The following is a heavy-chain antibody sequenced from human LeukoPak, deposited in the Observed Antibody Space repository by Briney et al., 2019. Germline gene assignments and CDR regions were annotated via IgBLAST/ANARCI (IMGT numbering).Heavy chain of an antibody. CDR3: ARQGGVLRYFDWSSPGVYYYYGMDV. CDR1: GYSFTSYW. CDR2: IYPGDSDT. V-gene: IGHV5-51*01. D-gene: IGHD3-9*01. J-gene: IGHJ6*02. Sequence: GESLKISCKGSGYSFTSYWIGWVRQMPGKGLEWMGIIYPGDSDTRYSPSFQGQVTISADKSISTAYLQWSSLKASDTAMYYCARQGGVLRYFDWSSPGVYYYYGMDVWGQGTTVTVSS.